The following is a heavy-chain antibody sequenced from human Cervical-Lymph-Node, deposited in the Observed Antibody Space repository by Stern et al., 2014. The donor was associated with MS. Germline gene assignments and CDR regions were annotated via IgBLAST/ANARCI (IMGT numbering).Heavy chain of an antibody. CDR2: LSPMFGVA. V-gene: IGHV1-69*01. Sequence: VQLVQAGAEVKKPESSVKVSCKASGGSFSSCDISWVRQAPGQRLEWLGELSPMFGVANYAQKVQGRVTFTADESTSTAYMELNSLRSEDTAVYYCARHQGGIAANWGQGTLVTVSS. CDR3: ARHQGGIAAN. J-gene: IGHJ4*02. CDR1: GGSFSSCD. D-gene: IGHD6-13*01.